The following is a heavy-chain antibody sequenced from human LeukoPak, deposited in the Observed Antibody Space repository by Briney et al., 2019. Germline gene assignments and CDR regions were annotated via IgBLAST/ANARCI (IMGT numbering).Heavy chain of an antibody. V-gene: IGHV3-66*01. Sequence: GGSLRLSCAAFGFTVSSKYMSWVRQAPGKGLEWVSVLYSGGDTYYADSVKGRFTISRDNSKNTLYLQMNNLRPGDTAVYYCARGDTGFSSAWGRDFDYWGQGTLVTVSS. J-gene: IGHJ4*02. D-gene: IGHD6-19*01. CDR2: LYSGGDT. CDR3: ARGDTGFSSAWGRDFDY. CDR1: GFTVSSKY.